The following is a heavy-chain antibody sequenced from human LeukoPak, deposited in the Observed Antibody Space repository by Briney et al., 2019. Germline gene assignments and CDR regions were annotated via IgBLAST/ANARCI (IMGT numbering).Heavy chain of an antibody. CDR1: GYTFIDYY. V-gene: IGHV1-2*02. J-gene: IGHJ4*02. Sequence: ASVKVSCKASGYTFIDYYMHWVRQAPGQGEEWMGWIDPNSGGTDYAQKFQGRVNISRDTSRSKDCREMRRLRSEDTAVYKVETIPGYYDSSGYSKAIDFWGQGTLVTVSS. D-gene: IGHD3-22*01. CDR2: IDPNSGGT. CDR3: ETIPGYYDSSGYSKAIDF.